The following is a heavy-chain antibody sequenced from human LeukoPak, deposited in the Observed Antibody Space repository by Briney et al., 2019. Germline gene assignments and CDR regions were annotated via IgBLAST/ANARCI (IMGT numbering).Heavy chain of an antibody. CDR3: ARVTMVRGVYRPLLSDV. Sequence: ASVKVSCKASGYTFTSYAMNWVRQAPGQGLEWMGWINTNTGNPTYAQGFTGRFVFSLDTSVSTAYLQISSLKAEDTAVYYCARVTMVRGVYRPLLSDVWGQGTTVTVSS. CDR1: GYTFTSYA. J-gene: IGHJ6*02. V-gene: IGHV7-4-1*02. D-gene: IGHD3-10*01. CDR2: INTNTGNP.